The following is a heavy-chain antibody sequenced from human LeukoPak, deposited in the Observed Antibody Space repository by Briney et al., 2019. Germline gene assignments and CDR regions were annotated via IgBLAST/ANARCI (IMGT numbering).Heavy chain of an antibody. CDR2: IYYSGST. V-gene: IGHV4-59*01. J-gene: IGHJ3*02. D-gene: IGHD3-9*01. CDR1: GGSISSYY. Sequence: SETLSLTCTVSGGSISSYYWSWIRQPPGKGLEWIGYIYYSGSTNYNPSLKSRVTISVDTSKNQFSLKLSSVTAADTAVYYCAREPNTQLRYFDWLPPAGNAFDIWGQGTMVTVSS. CDR3: AREPNTQLRYFDWLPPAGNAFDI.